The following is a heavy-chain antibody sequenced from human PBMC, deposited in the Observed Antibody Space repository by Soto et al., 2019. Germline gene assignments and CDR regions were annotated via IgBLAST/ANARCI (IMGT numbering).Heavy chain of an antibody. J-gene: IGHJ6*02. CDR1: GGTFSSYA. CDR2: IIPIFGTA. D-gene: IGHD2-2*01. V-gene: IGHV1-69*12. CDR3: ARVEDIVLVPAAAYYYYGMDV. Sequence: QVQLVQSGAEVKKPGSSVKVSCKASGGTFSSYAISWVRQAPGQGLEWMGGIIPIFGTANYAQKFQGRVTITADESTRTAYMELSSLRSEDTAVYYCARVEDIVLVPAAAYYYYGMDVWGQGTTVTVSS.